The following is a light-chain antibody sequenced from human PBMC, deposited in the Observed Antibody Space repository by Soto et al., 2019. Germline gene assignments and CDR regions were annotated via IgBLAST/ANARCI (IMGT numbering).Light chain of an antibody. CDR2: DAS. J-gene: IGKJ4*01. V-gene: IGKV3-11*01. CDR3: QQRSDWPA. Sequence: EIALTQSPATLSLSPGERATLSCRASQSVSSNLAWYQQKPGQAPRLLIFDASNRATGIPARFSGSGSGTDFSLTISGLEPEDFAVYYCQQRSDWPAFGGGTKVEIK. CDR1: QSVSSN.